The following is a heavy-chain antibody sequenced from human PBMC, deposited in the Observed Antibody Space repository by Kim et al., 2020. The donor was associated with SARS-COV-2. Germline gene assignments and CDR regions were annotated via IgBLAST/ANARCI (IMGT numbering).Heavy chain of an antibody. V-gene: IGHV1-18*01. D-gene: IGHD6-13*01. J-gene: IGHJ6*02. CDR1: GYTFTSYG. CDR2: ISAYNGNT. Sequence: ASVKVSCKASGYTFTSYGISWVRQAPGQGLEWMGWISAYNGNTNYAQKLQGRVTMTTDTSTSTAYMELRSLRSDDTAVYYCARALSEVAADGNTAIYYYYYGIDDWRQEPAVTVPS. CDR3: ARALSEVAADGNTAIYYYYYGIDD.